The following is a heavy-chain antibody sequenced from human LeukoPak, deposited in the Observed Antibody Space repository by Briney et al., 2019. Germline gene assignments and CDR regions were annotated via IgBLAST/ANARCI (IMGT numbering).Heavy chain of an antibody. D-gene: IGHD3-22*01. V-gene: IGHV3-23*01. Sequence: PGGSLRLSCAASGFTFSSNGMSWVRQAPGKGLEWVSAISNSGGGTFYADSVKGRFTISRDNSKNTLYLLMNSLRAEDTAVYYCAKTARTMIVVVDYWGQGTLVTVSS. CDR1: GFTFSSNG. CDR3: AKTARTMIVVVDY. CDR2: ISNSGGGT. J-gene: IGHJ4*02.